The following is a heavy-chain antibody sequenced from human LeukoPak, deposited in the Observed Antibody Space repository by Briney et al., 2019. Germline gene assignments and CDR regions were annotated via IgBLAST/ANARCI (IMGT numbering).Heavy chain of an antibody. J-gene: IGHJ6*03. CDR2: TNHSGST. D-gene: IGHD3-16*01. CDR1: GVSFSGYY. V-gene: IGHV4-34*01. Sequence: SETLSFTCAGYGVSFSGYYWSWIRQPPGKGLEWIGETNHSGSTNYNPSLKSRITISVDTAKNQFSLKLSSVTAADTAVYYCARLLSSPQRGAYYYYYYMDVWGKGTTVTISS. CDR3: ARLLSSPQRGAYYYYYYMDV.